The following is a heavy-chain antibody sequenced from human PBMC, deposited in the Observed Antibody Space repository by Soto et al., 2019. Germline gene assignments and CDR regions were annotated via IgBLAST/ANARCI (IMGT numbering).Heavy chain of an antibody. Sequence: LTCAISGDSVSSNSAAWNWVRQSPSRGLEWLGRTYYRSKWKTDYAVSVRGRITINPDTSKNQFSLQLNSVTPGDTAVYYCARGDVIDIWGRGTMVTVSS. CDR1: GDSVSSNSAA. CDR2: TYYRSKWKT. J-gene: IGHJ3*02. CDR3: ARGDVIDI. V-gene: IGHV6-1*01.